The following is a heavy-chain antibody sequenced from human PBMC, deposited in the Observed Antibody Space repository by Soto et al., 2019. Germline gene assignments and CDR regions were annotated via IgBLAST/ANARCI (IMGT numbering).Heavy chain of an antibody. CDR3: ARAIAVAGDYYYYGMDV. CDR1: GGSISSYY. V-gene: IGHV4-59*01. D-gene: IGHD6-19*01. CDR2: IYYSGST. Sequence: QVQLQESGPGLVKPSETLSLTCTVSGGSISSYYWSWIRQPPGKGLEWIGYIYYSGSTNYNPSLKSRVTISVDPSKNQFSLKLSSVTAADTAVYYCARAIAVAGDYYYYGMDVWGQGTTVTVSS. J-gene: IGHJ6*02.